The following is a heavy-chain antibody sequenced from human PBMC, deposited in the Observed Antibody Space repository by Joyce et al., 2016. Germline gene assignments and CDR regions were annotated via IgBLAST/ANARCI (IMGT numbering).Heavy chain of an antibody. CDR2: IYYGENT. CDR3: ARAGLVGASFGD. D-gene: IGHD1-26*01. V-gene: IGHV4-30-4*01. Sequence: QVQLQESGPGLVKPSQTLSVTCNVSGDSVYSGDFYLSWLRQSPGKGLEWIGYIYYGENTHYNPSFRSRAMISADRSKNQFSLKVTSVTAADTAVYFCARAGLVGASFGDWGQGTRVTVAS. J-gene: IGHJ4*02. CDR1: GDSVYSGDFY.